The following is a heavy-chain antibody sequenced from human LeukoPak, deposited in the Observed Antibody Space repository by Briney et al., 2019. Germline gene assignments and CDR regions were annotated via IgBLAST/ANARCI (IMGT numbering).Heavy chain of an antibody. CDR3: AREKAAAGAFVDY. V-gene: IGHV4-30-4*01. J-gene: IGHJ4*02. D-gene: IGHD6-13*01. CDR2: IYYSGST. CDR1: GGSISSGDYY. Sequence: PSETLSLTCTVSGGSISSGDYYWSWIRKPSGKGLEWIGYIYYSGSTYYNPSLKSRVTISVDTSKNQFSLKLSSVTAADTAVYYCAREKAAAGAFVDYWGQGTLVTVSS.